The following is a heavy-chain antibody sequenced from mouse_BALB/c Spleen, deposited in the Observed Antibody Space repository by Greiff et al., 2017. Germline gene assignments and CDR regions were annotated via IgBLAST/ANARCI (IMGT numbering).Heavy chain of an antibody. D-gene: IGHD2-14*01. V-gene: IGHV1-14*01. J-gene: IGHJ4*01. Sequence: EVKLQESGPELVKPGASVKMSCKASGYTFTSYVMHWVKQKPGQGLEWIGYINPYNDGTKYNEKFKGKATLTSDKSSSTAYMELSSLTSEDSAVYYCARRTYRYDDAMDYWGQGTSVTVSS. CDR2: INPYNDGT. CDR3: ARRTYRYDDAMDY. CDR1: GYTFTSYV.